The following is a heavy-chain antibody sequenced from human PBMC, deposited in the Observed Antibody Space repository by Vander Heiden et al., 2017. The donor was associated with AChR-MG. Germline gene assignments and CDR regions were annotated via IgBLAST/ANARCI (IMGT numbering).Heavy chain of an antibody. CDR2: IRGHTYGGTT. CDR1: GFTFGAYD. J-gene: IGHJ6*02. Sequence: EPLVESGGELVQPARSLRLSCTASGFTFGAYDLSWVRQVPGKGLEWLGFIRGHTYGGTTDYAASVAGRFAISRDDSKSIAFLQMNSLKTEDTAVYYCTRVGVYCSSSSCSFYYGMDVWGQGTTVTVSS. CDR3: TRVGVYCSSSSCSFYYGMDV. V-gene: IGHV3-49*04. D-gene: IGHD2-2*01.